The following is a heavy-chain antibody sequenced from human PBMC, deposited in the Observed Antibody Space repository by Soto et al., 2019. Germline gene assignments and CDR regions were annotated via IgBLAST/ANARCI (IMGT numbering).Heavy chain of an antibody. D-gene: IGHD6-6*01. CDR1: GGSISSGGYY. Sequence: QVQLQESGPGLVKPSQTLSLTCTVSGGSISSGGYYWTWIRQHPGKGLEWIGYNYYSGITYYNPSIKIRVTITRDTSKNHFSQKLSSVTAADTAVYYCARGSSIAGLYYGMDVWGQGTTVTVSS. CDR2: NYYSGIT. J-gene: IGHJ6*02. CDR3: ARGSSIAGLYYGMDV. V-gene: IGHV4-31*03.